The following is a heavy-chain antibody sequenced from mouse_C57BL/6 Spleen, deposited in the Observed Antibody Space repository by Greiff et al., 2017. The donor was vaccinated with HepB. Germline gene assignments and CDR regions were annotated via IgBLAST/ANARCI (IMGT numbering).Heavy chain of an antibody. CDR1: GYTFTSYW. D-gene: IGHD2-2*01. V-gene: IGHV1-69*01. CDR3: ALIYYGYDNFDY. CDR2: IDPSDSYT. J-gene: IGHJ2*01. Sequence: QVQLQQPGAELVMPGASVKLSCKASGYTFTSYWMHWVKQRPGQGLEWIGEIDPSDSYTNYNQKFKGKSTLTVDKSSSTAYMQLSSLTSEDSEVYYCALIYYGYDNFDYWGQGTTLTVSS.